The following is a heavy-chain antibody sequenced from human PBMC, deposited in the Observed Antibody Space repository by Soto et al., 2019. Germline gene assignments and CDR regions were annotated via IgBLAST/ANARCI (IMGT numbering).Heavy chain of an antibody. CDR3: ARHVGFYWYFDL. Sequence: EVQLVESGGGLVQPGGSLRLSCAASGFTVSSSYMGWVRQAPGKGLEWVSSIYSGGNTYYADSVRGRSTISTDNYRDPLYLQMNSLRVDDTAMYYCARHVGFYWYFDLWGRGTLVTVSS. CDR2: IYSGGNT. D-gene: IGHD1-26*01. V-gene: IGHV3-66*04. CDR1: GFTVSSSY. J-gene: IGHJ2*01.